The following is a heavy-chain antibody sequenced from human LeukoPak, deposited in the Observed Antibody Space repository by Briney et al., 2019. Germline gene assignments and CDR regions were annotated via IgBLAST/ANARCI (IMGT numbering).Heavy chain of an antibody. J-gene: IGHJ4*02. CDR3: AREGEQRSYDY. CDR1: GYTFTSYG. Sequence: ASVKVSCKASGYTFTSYGISWVRQAPGQGLEWMGWINPNSGGTNYAQKFQGRVTMTRDTSISTAYMELSRLRSDDTAVYYCAREGEQRSYDYWGQGTLVTVSS. CDR2: INPNSGGT. V-gene: IGHV1-2*02. D-gene: IGHD3-16*01.